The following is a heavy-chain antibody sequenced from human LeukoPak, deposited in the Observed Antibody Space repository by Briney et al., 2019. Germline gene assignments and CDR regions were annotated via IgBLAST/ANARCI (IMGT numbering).Heavy chain of an antibody. Sequence: PGGSLRLSCAASGFTFRTYWMSWVRQAPGKGLEWVAKINQEGSEKYYVDSVKGRFTISRDNAKNSLYLQMNSPRAEDTAVYYCAREGSYKDDFDMWCQGTMVTVSS. D-gene: IGHD1-26*01. J-gene: IGHJ3*02. V-gene: IGHV3-7*01. CDR3: AREGSYKDDFDM. CDR1: GFTFRTYW. CDR2: INQEGSEK.